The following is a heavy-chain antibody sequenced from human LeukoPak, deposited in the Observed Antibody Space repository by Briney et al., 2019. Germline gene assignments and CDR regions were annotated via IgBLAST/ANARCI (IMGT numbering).Heavy chain of an antibody. J-gene: IGHJ6*03. V-gene: IGHV4-39*01. CDR3: ARVGPITMVRGVGYYYMDV. D-gene: IGHD3-10*01. Sequence: SETLSLTCTVSGVSISSSSYYWGWLRQPPGKGLEWIGSIYYSGSTYYNPSLKSRVTICVDTSKNQFSLKLSSVTAADTAVYYCARVGPITMVRGVGYYYMDVWGKGTTVTVSS. CDR2: IYYSGST. CDR1: GVSISSSSYY.